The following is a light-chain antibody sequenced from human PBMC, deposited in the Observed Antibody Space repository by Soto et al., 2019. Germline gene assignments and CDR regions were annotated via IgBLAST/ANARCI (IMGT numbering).Light chain of an antibody. J-gene: IGKJ1*01. CDR1: QSVTGTY. CDR2: GAS. CDR3: QQYGSSPWT. V-gene: IGKV3-20*01. Sequence: EIVLTQSPGTLSLSPGERATLSCRATQSVTGTYLAWYQQKPGQAPRLLISGASSRATGIPDRFSGGGSGTDFTLTISRLEPEDFAVYYCQQYGSSPWTFGQGTKVEIK.